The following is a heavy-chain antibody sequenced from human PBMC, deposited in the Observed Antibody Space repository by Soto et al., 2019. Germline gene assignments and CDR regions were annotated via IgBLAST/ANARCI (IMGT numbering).Heavy chain of an antibody. CDR2: IYHSGST. Sequence: VQLLESGGGLVQPGGSLRLSCAASGFTFSSYAMSWVRQAPGKGLEWIGEIYHSGSTNYNPSLKSRVTISVDKSKNQFSLKLSSVTAADTAVYYCARAPSSWYGGWFDPWGQGTLVTVSS. CDR1: GFTFSSYAM. CDR3: ARAPSSWYGGWFDP. J-gene: IGHJ5*02. D-gene: IGHD6-13*01. V-gene: IGHV4-4*02.